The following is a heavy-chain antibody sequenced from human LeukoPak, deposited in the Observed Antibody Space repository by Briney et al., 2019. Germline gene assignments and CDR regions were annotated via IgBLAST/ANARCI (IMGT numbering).Heavy chain of an antibody. CDR1: GYRYSDYW. J-gene: IGHJ4*02. Sequence: GESLKISCKGSGYRYSDYWIGWVRQMPGKGLEWIGIIYGGDSETRYSASLQGQVTISADKSINTAYLQWSSLKASDTAMYYCARTTTYSSGWYGAYWGQGTLVTVSS. CDR2: IYGGDSET. V-gene: IGHV5-51*01. D-gene: IGHD6-19*01. CDR3: ARTTTYSSGWYGAY.